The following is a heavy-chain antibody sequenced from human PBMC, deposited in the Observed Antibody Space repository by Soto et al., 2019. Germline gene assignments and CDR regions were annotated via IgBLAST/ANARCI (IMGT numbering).Heavy chain of an antibody. CDR3: ARDGPRVDTAMDRPNYYMDV. V-gene: IGHV3-53*04. CDR2: IYSGGST. CDR1: GFTVSSNY. J-gene: IGHJ6*03. Sequence: GGSLRLSCAASGFTVSSNYMSWVRQAPGKGLEWVSVIYSGGSTYYADSVKGRFTISRHNSKNTLYLQMNSLRAEDTAVYYCARDGPRVDTAMDRPNYYMDVWGKGTTVTVSS. D-gene: IGHD5-18*01.